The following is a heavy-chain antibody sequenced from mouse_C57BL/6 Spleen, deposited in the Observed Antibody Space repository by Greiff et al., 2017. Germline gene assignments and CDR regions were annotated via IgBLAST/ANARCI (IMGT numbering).Heavy chain of an antibody. CDR1: GYTFTSYW. CDR3: ARRGTAQAPMDY. V-gene: IGHV1-59*01. CDR2: IDPSDSYT. J-gene: IGHJ4*01. D-gene: IGHD3-2*02. Sequence: QVQLQESGAELVRPGTSVKLSCKASGYTFTSYWMHWVKQRPGQGLEWIGLIDPSDSYTNYNQKFKGKATLTVDTSSSTAYMQLSSLTSEDSAVYYCARRGTAQAPMDYWGQGTSVTVSS.